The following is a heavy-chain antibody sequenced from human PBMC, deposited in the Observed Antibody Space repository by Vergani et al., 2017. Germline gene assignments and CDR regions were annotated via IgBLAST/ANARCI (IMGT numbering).Heavy chain of an antibody. V-gene: IGHV3-23*01. Sequence: EVPLLESGGDLVQPGGSLRLSCAASGFTFIMHAMSWVRQAPGKGLEWVSTLSASDRRTHYADPVKGRFTISRDISKNTLFLHMSSLRPEDTAVYYCAKVGRSEVAGTFGAFDIWGQGTMVTVSS. D-gene: IGHD6-19*01. CDR2: LSASDRRT. CDR1: GFTFIMHA. CDR3: AKVGRSEVAGTFGAFDI. J-gene: IGHJ3*02.